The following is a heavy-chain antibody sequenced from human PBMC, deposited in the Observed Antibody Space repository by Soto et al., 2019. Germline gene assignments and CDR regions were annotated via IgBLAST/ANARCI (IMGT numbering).Heavy chain of an antibody. CDR2: INAGNGNT. Sequence: AASVKVSCKASGYTFTSYAMHWVRQAPGQRLEWMGWINAGNGNTKYSQKFQGRVTITRDTSASTAYMELSSLRSEDTAVYYCVRPQGPIYCSSTSCYTPYGMDVWGQGTTVTVSS. J-gene: IGHJ6*02. V-gene: IGHV1-3*01. D-gene: IGHD2-2*02. CDR3: VRPQGPIYCSSTSCYTPYGMDV. CDR1: GYTFTSYA.